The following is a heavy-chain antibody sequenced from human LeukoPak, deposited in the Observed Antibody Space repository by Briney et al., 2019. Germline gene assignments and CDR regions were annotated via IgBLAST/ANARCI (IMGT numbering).Heavy chain of an antibody. CDR2: ISGSGGST. CDR1: GFTFSSYA. CDR3: AKARIYYDSSGLTHDY. Sequence: SGGSLRLSCAASGFTFSSYAMSWVRQAPGKGLEWVSAISGSGGSTYYADSVKGRFTISRDNSKNTLYLQMNSLRAEDTAVYYCAKARIYYDSSGLTHDYWGQGTLVTVSS. J-gene: IGHJ4*02. D-gene: IGHD3-22*01. V-gene: IGHV3-23*01.